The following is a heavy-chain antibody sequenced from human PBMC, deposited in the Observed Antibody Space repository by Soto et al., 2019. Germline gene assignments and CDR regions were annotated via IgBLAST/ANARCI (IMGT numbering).Heavy chain of an antibody. CDR1: GGSFSGYY. D-gene: IGHD6-19*01. Sequence: SETLSLTCAVYGGSFSGYYWSWIRQPPGKGLEWIGEINHSGSTNYNPSLKSRVTISVDTSKNQFSLKLSSVTAADTAVYYCARVVRTSPYGYSSGWHNLYYYGMDVWGQGTTVTVSS. CDR2: INHSGST. J-gene: IGHJ6*02. CDR3: ARVVRTSPYGYSSGWHNLYYYGMDV. V-gene: IGHV4-34*01.